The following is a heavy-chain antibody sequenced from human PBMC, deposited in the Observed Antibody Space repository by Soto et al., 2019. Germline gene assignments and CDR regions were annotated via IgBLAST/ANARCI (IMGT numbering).Heavy chain of an antibody. J-gene: IGHJ4*02. V-gene: IGHV3-23*01. CDR2: ISGSGGST. D-gene: IGHD6-19*01. CDR1: GFTFSSYA. CDR3: SRRSSGWYFDY. Sequence: EVLLLESGGGLVQPGGSLRLSCAASGFTFSSYAMSWVRQAPGKGLEWVSVISGSGGSTYYADSVKGRFTISRDNSKNTLYLQMNSLRAEDTAVYYCSRRSSGWYFDYWGQGTLVTVSS.